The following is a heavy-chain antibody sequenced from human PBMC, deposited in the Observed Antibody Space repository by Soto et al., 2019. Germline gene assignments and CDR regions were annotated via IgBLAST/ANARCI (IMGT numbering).Heavy chain of an antibody. D-gene: IGHD3-3*01. J-gene: IGHJ4*02. CDR1: GDPISSGGYS. Sequence: QVPLQESGSGLVKPSQTLSLTCTVSGDPISSGGYSWSWIHQPPQKGLEWIGYIYHTVSTPYSPSLKSRVAISVDKSKNQFSLILNSVTAAETAIFYCARADYGLSGYYFDSWGRGTLFTVSS. CDR2: IYHTVST. CDR3: ARADYGLSGYYFDS. V-gene: IGHV4-30-2*01.